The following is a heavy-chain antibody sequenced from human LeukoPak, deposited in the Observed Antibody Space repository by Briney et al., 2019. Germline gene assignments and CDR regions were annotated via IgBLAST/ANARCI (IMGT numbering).Heavy chain of an antibody. V-gene: IGHV4-61*01. CDR1: GGSVSSGSYF. Sequence: SETLSLTCTVSGGSVSSGSYFWSWIRQPPGKGLEWIGFLYYSGNTKFNPSLESRVTISVDTSKNQFSLKLSSLTAADTAVYYCARLDPGPWTTYGMDVWGQGTTVTVSS. D-gene: IGHD1-1*01. CDR3: ARLDPGPWTTYGMDV. J-gene: IGHJ6*02. CDR2: LYYSGNT.